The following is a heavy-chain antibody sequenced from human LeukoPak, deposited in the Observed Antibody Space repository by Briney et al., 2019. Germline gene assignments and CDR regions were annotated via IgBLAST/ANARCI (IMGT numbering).Heavy chain of an antibody. CDR2: ISGSGGST. D-gene: IGHD6-19*01. J-gene: IGHJ4*02. CDR1: GFTFSSYA. Sequence: GGSLRLSCAASGFTFSSYAMSWVRQAPGKGLEWVSAISGSGGSTYYADSVKGRFTISRDNSKNTLYLQRNSLRAEDTAVYYCAKPFGQWLVDLLFDYWGQGTLVTVSS. CDR3: AKPFGQWLVDLLFDY. V-gene: IGHV3-23*01.